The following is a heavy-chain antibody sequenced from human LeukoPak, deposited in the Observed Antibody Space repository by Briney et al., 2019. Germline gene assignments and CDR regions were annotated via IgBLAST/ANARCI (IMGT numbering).Heavy chain of an antibody. D-gene: IGHD4-17*01. CDR2: IYHSGST. V-gene: IGHV4-38-2*02. J-gene: IGHJ5*02. Sequence: PSETLSLTCTVSGYSISSGYYWGWIRQPPGKGLEWIGSIYHSGSTYYNPSLKSRVTISVDTSKNQFSLKLSSVTAADTAVYYCARDTGTTGEVKFDPWGQGTLVTVSS. CDR3: ARDTGTTGEVKFDP. CDR1: GYSISSGYY.